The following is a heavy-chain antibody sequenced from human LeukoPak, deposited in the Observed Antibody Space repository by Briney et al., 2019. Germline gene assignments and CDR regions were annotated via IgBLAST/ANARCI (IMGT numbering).Heavy chain of an antibody. J-gene: IGHJ6*02. D-gene: IGHD6-19*01. CDR2: ISAYNDNT. CDR3: ARVWGSGWPLYYYYYYGMDV. CDR1: GYTFTSYG. Sequence: ASMTVSCKASGYTFTSYGISWVRQAPGQGLEWMGWISAYNDNTNYAQKLQGRVTMTTDTSTSTAYMELRSLRSDDTAVYYCARVWGSGWPLYYYYYYGMDVWGQGTTVTVSS. V-gene: IGHV1-18*01.